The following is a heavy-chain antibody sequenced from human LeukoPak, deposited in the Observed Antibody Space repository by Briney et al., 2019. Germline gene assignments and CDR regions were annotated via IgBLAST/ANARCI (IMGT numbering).Heavy chain of an antibody. Sequence: SETLSLTCTVSGGSISSGSYYWSWIRQPAGKGLEWIGRIYTSGSTNYNPSLKSRVTISVDTSKNQFSLKLSSVTAADTAVYYCARSYCGGDCYSAVYWFDPWGQGTLVTVSS. CDR1: GGSISSGSYY. CDR3: ARSYCGGDCYSAVYWFDP. CDR2: IYTSGST. J-gene: IGHJ5*02. V-gene: IGHV4-61*02. D-gene: IGHD2-21*01.